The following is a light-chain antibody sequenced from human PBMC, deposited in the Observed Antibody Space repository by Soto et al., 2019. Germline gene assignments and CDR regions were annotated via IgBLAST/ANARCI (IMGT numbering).Light chain of an antibody. CDR3: QQYDNWPPGT. CDR2: GAS. V-gene: IGKV3-15*01. Sequence: ELVMTQSPATLSVSPGDRATLSCRASQSVSSNLAWYQQKPGQAPRLLIYGASTRATGIPARFSGSGSGTEFTLPISSLQSEDFAVYYCQQYDNWPPGTFGQGTKVEIK. J-gene: IGKJ1*01. CDR1: QSVSSN.